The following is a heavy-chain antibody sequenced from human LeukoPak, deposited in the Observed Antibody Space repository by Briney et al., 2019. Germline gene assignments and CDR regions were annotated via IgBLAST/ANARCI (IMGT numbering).Heavy chain of an antibody. CDR2: ISDSGGST. D-gene: IGHD1/OR15-1a*01. V-gene: IGHV3-23*01. CDR3: AKGNWYKLEVFDY. J-gene: IGHJ4*02. CDR1: GFTFSSYA. Sequence: GGSLRLSCAASGFTFSSYAMSWVRQAPGKGLEWVSTISDSGGSTYYSDSVKGRFTISRDSSKNTLYLQMNSLRAEDTAVYYCAKGNWYKLEVFDYWGQGTLVTVSS.